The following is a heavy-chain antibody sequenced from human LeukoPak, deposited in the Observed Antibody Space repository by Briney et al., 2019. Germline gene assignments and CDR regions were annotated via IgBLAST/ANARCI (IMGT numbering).Heavy chain of an antibody. CDR3: ARVGYDCSSTSCYRASWFDP. CDR2: IYYSGST. J-gene: IGHJ5*02. Sequence: KPSETLSLTCTVSGGSISSYYWSWIRQPPGKGLEWIGYIYYSGSTNYNPSLKSRVTISVDTSKNQFSLKLSSVTAADTAVYYCARVGYDCSSTSCYRASWFDPWGQGTLVTVSS. D-gene: IGHD2-2*01. CDR1: GGSISSYY. V-gene: IGHV4-59*01.